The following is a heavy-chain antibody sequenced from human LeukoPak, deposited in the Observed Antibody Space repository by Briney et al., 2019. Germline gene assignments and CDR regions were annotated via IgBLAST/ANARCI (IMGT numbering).Heavy chain of an antibody. J-gene: IGHJ3*02. CDR3: ARGVVADTDDAFDI. Sequence: PSETLSLTCTVSGGSISGSGFYWSWIRQPPGKGLEWIGEVNHSGSTNYNPSLKSRVTISVDTSKNQFSLKLSSVTAADTAVYYCARGVVADTDDAFDIWGQGTMVTVSS. D-gene: IGHD2-15*01. CDR1: GGSISGSGFY. V-gene: IGHV4-39*07. CDR2: VNHSGST.